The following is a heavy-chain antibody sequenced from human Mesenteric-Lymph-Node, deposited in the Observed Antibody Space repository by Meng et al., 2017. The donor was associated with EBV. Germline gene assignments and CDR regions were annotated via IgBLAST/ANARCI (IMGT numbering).Heavy chain of an antibody. J-gene: IGHJ4*02. CDR2: TAYSGST. CDR3: ARDGASSGWYLDY. Sequence: QSRLRKSGPGLAQPPETLSRPCTVSGGSISTYYWSWIRRPPGKGLEWIGYTAYSGSTNYNPSLKSRVTISVDTSKTHLSLSLTSVTAADTAVYYCARDGASSGWYLDYWGQGTLVTVSS. V-gene: IGHV4-59*01. D-gene: IGHD6-19*01. CDR1: GGSISTYY.